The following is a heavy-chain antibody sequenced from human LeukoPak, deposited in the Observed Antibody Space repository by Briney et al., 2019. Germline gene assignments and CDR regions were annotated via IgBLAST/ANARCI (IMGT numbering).Heavy chain of an antibody. D-gene: IGHD1-1*01. V-gene: IGHV3-48*01. Sequence: GGSLRLSCTASGFPLIEYSMNWVRQAPGKGLEWISYIGIDSGNTKYADSVRGRFTISADKAKNSLYLQMNSLRVEDTAVYYCARDHNYAFDNWGQGTLVSVAS. J-gene: IGHJ4*02. CDR2: IGIDSGNT. CDR3: ARDHNYAFDN. CDR1: GFPLIEYS.